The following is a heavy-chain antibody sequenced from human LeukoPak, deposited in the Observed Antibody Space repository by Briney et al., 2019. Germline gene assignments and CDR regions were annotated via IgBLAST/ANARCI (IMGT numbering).Heavy chain of an antibody. Sequence: SVKVSCKASGGTFSSYAISWVRQAPGQGLEWMGRIIPILGIANYAQKFQGRVTITADKSTSTAYMELSSLRSEDTAVYYCARLPISYYYDLWGQGTLVTVSS. CDR1: GGTFSSYA. J-gene: IGHJ4*02. V-gene: IGHV1-69*04. D-gene: IGHD3-10*01. CDR3: ARLPISYYYDL. CDR2: IIPILGIA.